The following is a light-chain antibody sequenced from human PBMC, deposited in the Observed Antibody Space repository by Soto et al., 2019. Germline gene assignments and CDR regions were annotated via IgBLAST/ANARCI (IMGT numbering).Light chain of an antibody. CDR3: QQYNNWPLYT. V-gene: IGKV3-15*01. J-gene: IGKJ2*01. CDR2: GAS. Sequence: EIVMTQSPATLSVSPGERATLSCRASQSVSSNLAWYQQKPGQAPRLLIYGASTRATGIPARFSGSGSGTESDLTLSSLQSEAFAVYYCQQYNNWPLYTFGQGTKLEIK. CDR1: QSVSSN.